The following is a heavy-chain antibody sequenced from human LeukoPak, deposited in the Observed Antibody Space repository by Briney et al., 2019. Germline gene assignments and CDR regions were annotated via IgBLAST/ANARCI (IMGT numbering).Heavy chain of an antibody. V-gene: IGHV4-34*01. D-gene: IGHD3-10*01. CDR3: AGPGAGDLDY. J-gene: IGHJ4*02. CDR1: GGSFGVYY. Sequence: SETLSLTCAVYGGSFGVYYWSWVRQPPGKGLEWIGEINHSGSTNYNPSLKSRVTILVDTSKNHFSLRLSSLTAADTAVYYCAGPGAGDLDYWGQGTLVTVPS. CDR2: INHSGST.